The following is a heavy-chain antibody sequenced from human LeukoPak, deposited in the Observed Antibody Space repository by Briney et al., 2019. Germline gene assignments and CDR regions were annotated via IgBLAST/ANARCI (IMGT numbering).Heavy chain of an antibody. V-gene: IGHV3-74*01. CDR3: ARGSTQYSSGWYGLDY. CDR1: GFTFSSYW. Sequence: TGGSLRLSCAASGFTFSSYWMHWVRQAPGKGLVWVSRVNSDGSRTTYADSVKGRFTISRDNAKNTLYLQMNSLRAEDTAVYYCARGSTQYSSGWYGLDYWGQGTLVTVSS. J-gene: IGHJ4*02. CDR2: VNSDGSRT. D-gene: IGHD6-19*01.